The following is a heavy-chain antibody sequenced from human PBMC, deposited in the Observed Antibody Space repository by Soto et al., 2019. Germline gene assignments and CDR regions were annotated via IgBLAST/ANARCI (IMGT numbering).Heavy chain of an antibody. CDR3: ASGMRGTAGTFAF. Sequence: QVQLVQSGAEVKKPGSSVKVSCEASGGTLRTYPINWVRQAPGQGLEWMGNSIPMFGTANYAQKFQGRVTITADESTNTAHMELKNLRSEDPAVDYCASGMRGTAGTFAFWGQGTLVTVSS. CDR2: SIPMFGTA. D-gene: IGHD1-1*01. CDR1: GGTLRTYP. J-gene: IGHJ4*02. V-gene: IGHV1-69*18.